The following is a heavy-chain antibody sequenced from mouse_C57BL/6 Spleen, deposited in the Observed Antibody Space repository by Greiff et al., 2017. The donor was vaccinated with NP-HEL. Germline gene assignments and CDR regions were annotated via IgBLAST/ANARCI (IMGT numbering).Heavy chain of an antibody. V-gene: IGHV1-82*01. CDR1: GYAFSSSW. Sequence: VQLQQSGPELVKPGASVKISCKASGYAFSSSWMNWVKQRPGKGLEWIGRIYPGDGDTNYNGKFKGKATLTADKSSSTAYMQLSSLTSEDSAVYFCARDDYGSFYFDYWGQGTTLTVSS. CDR3: ARDDYGSFYFDY. D-gene: IGHD1-1*01. CDR2: IYPGDGDT. J-gene: IGHJ2*01.